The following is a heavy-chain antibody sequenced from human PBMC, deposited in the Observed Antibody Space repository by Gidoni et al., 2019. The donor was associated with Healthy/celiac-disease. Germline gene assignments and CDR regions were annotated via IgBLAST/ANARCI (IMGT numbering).Heavy chain of an antibody. Sequence: QVQLQESGPGLVKPSQTLSLTCTVSGGSISSGSYYWSWIRQPAGKGLEWIGRIYTSGSTNYNPSLKSRVTISVDTSKNQFSLKLSSVTAADTAVYYCARGNYDILTGYSTSYYYYGMDVWGQGTTVTVSS. V-gene: IGHV4-61*02. D-gene: IGHD3-9*01. CDR2: IYTSGST. CDR3: ARGNYDILTGYSTSYYYYGMDV. CDR1: GGSISSGSYY. J-gene: IGHJ6*02.